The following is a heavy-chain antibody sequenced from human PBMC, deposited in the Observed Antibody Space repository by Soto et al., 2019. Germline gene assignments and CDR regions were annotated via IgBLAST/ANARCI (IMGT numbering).Heavy chain of an antibody. V-gene: IGHV3-53*02. CDR1: GFTVSSNY. J-gene: IGHJ4*02. CDR2: IYSGGST. CDR3: ARGWIKTKGGIFDY. D-gene: IGHD2-2*03. Sequence: EVQLVETGGGLIQPGGSLRLSCAASGFTVSSNYMSWVRQAPGKGLEWVSVIYSGGSTYYADSVKGRFTISRDNSKNTLYLQMNSLRAEDTAVYYCARGWIKTKGGIFDYWGQGTLVTVSS.